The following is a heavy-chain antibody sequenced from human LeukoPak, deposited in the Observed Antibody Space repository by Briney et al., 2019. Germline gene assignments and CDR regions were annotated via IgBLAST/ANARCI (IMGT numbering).Heavy chain of an antibody. Sequence: GSSVKVSCKASGGTFSSYAISWVRQAPGQGLEWMGGIIPIFGTANYAQKFQGRVTITTDESTSTAYRELSSLRSEDTAVYYCARDPSRQAGYSSSWVDYWGQGTLVTVSS. D-gene: IGHD6-13*01. CDR1: GGTFSSYA. V-gene: IGHV1-69*05. CDR3: ARDPSRQAGYSSSWVDY. CDR2: IIPIFGTA. J-gene: IGHJ4*02.